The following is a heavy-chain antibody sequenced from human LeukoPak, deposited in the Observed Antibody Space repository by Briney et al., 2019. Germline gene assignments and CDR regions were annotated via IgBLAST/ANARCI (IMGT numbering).Heavy chain of an antibody. V-gene: IGHV4-59*01. D-gene: IGHD2-15*01. Sequence: SETLSLICSVSGGFISSYYGSWLRQPPEKGLEGIGYIYYSGNSNYNPSLKSRVTISVDTSKNQFSPKLSSVTAADTAVYYCARDLGDCSGGSCYSYDYWGQGTLVTVSS. J-gene: IGHJ4*02. CDR3: ARDLGDCSGGSCYSYDY. CDR2: IYYSGNS. CDR1: GGFISSYY.